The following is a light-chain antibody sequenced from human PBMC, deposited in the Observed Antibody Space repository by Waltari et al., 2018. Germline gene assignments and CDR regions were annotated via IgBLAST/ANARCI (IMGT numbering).Light chain of an antibody. V-gene: IGKV3-11*01. Sequence: EIVLTQSPATLSLSPGERATLSCRASHSIANYLAWYQQRPGQAPRLLIYDTSNRATGITARLSGSGYETDFTLTISSLEPEDFGVYYCQQRSNWPLTFGGGTKVEIK. CDR1: HSIANY. CDR2: DTS. J-gene: IGKJ4*01. CDR3: QQRSNWPLT.